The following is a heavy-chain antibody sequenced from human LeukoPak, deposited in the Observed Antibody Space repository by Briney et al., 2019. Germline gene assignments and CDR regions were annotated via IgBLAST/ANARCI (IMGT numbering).Heavy chain of an antibody. CDR2: INHSGST. J-gene: IGHJ4*02. Sequence: SETLSLTCAVYGGSFSGYYWSWIRQPPGKGLEWIGEINHSGSTNYNPSLKSRVTISVDTSKNQFSLKLSSATAADTAVYYCARGRGYYYDSSGYPNYFDYWGQGTLVTVSS. CDR3: ARGRGYYYDSSGYPNYFDY. CDR1: GGSFSGYY. V-gene: IGHV4-34*01. D-gene: IGHD3-22*01.